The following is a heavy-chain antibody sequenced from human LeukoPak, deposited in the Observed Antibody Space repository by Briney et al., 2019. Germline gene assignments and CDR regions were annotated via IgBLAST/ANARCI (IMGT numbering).Heavy chain of an antibody. V-gene: IGHV4-31*03. CDR1: GGSISSGGYY. CDR2: IYYSGST. CDR3: AGGSIAAAERYFDY. Sequence: SQTLSLTCTVSGGSISSGGYYWSWIRQHPGKGLEWIGYIYYSGSTYYNPSLKSRVTISVDTSKNQFSLKLSSVTAADTAVYYCAGGSIAAAERYFDYWGQGTLVTVSS. J-gene: IGHJ4*02. D-gene: IGHD6-13*01.